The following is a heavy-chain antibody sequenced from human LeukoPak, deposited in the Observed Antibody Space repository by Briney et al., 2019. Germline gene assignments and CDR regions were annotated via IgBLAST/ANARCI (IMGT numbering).Heavy chain of an antibody. CDR3: ARDGSITMVRGVDLYFDY. J-gene: IGHJ4*02. CDR2: INPNSGGT. D-gene: IGHD3-10*01. V-gene: IGHV1-2*02. CDR1: RYTFTGYY. Sequence: GASVKVSCKASRYTFTGYYMHWVRQAPGQGLEWMGWINPNSGGTNYAQKFQGRVTMTRDTSISTAYMELSRLRSDDTAVYYCARDGSITMVRGVDLYFDYWGQGTLVTVSS.